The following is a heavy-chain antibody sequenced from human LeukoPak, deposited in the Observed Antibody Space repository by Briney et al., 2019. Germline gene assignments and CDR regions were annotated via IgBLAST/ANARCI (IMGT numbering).Heavy chain of an antibody. D-gene: IGHD2-2*01. Sequence: PSETLSLTCTVSGGSLSSYYWSWIRQPPGKGLEWIGYIYYSGSTNYNPSLKSRVTISVDTSKNQFSLKLNSVTAADTAVYYCASLPSIVPAAYFDYWGQGTLVTVSS. V-gene: IGHV4-59*01. CDR3: ASLPSIVPAAYFDY. J-gene: IGHJ4*02. CDR1: GGSLSSYY. CDR2: IYYSGST.